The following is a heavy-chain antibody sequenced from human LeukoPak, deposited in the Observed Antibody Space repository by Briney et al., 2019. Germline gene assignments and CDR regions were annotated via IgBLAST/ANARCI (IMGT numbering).Heavy chain of an antibody. J-gene: IGHJ6*03. V-gene: IGHV3-30*01. CDR2: ISYDGINK. Sequence: GGSLRLSCAASGFPFSSYPMHWVRQAPGKGLEWVAVISYDGINKYYADSVKGRFTISRDNSKNTLYLQMNSLRAEDTAVYFCARSSYYYMDVWGKGTTVTVSS. CDR3: ARSSYYYMDV. CDR1: GFPFSSYP. D-gene: IGHD6-6*01.